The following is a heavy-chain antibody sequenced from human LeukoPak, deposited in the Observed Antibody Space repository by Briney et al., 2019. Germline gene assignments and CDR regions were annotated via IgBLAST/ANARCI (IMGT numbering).Heavy chain of an antibody. Sequence: GGSLRLSCEAPGFTFLNYAMSWVRQAPGKGLQWVSGISGRDDTTYYTDSPEGSTYYTNSAEGRFTISRDNSKNTVYLQIDSLGVEDTAVYYCAKCMSATGVCLNFDSWGQGILVTVSS. CDR1: GFTFLNYA. D-gene: IGHD2-21*02. V-gene: IGHV3-23*01. J-gene: IGHJ4*02. CDR3: AKCMSATGVCLNFDS. CDR2: ISGRDDTTYYTDSPEGST.